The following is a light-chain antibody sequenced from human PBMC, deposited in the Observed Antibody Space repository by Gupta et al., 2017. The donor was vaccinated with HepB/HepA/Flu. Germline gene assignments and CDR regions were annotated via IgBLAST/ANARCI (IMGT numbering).Light chain of an antibody. Sequence: IVLTQSPGTLSLSPGERATLSCRTSQRIRSSYLAWSQHKPGQSPRLLLYGDSSMAPGQPCRLGRRDHGTDLTLSSSRLVAEDLAVYHRYHGSRSRERTF. CDR2: GDS. V-gene: IGKV3-20*01. CDR3: YHGSRSRERT. J-gene: IGKJ1*01. CDR1: QRIRSSY.